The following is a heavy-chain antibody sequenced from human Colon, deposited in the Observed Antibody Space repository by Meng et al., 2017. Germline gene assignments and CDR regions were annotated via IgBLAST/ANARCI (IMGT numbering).Heavy chain of an antibody. CDR2: IYASGIT. D-gene: IGHD3-10*01. J-gene: IGHJ3*02. V-gene: IGHV4-61*02. Sequence: LRLSCTVSGGSISSGNYFWSWLRQSAGRELEWIGRIYASGITQYNPSFKSRVTFSIDTSKNQFSLKLTSVTAADAAVYYCARYRDDYDYNHAFDIWGQGTMVTVSS. CDR3: ARYRDDYDYNHAFDI. CDR1: GGSISSGNYF.